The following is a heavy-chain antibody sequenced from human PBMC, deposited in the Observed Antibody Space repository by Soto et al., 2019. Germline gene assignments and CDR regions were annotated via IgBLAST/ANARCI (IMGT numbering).Heavy chain of an antibody. Sequence: QVQLVQSGAEVKKPGASVKVSCKASGYTFTNYAMHLVRQAPGQRLEWMGWMNAGNGNTKYSQKFQGRGTITRVTSASTAYMSLSSLRSEDTAVYYCGRASGLNWFDPWGQGTLVTVSS. CDR1: GYTFTNYA. V-gene: IGHV1-3*01. D-gene: IGHD3-10*01. CDR2: MNAGNGNT. CDR3: GRASGLNWFDP. J-gene: IGHJ5*02.